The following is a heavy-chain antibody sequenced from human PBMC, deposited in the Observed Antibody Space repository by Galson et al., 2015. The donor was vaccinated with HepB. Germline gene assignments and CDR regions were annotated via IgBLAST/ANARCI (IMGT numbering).Heavy chain of an antibody. Sequence: LRFPGRASGLIFSDSSTHWARKAPGKGLEWVSSITGNRESTHYADSVQGRFTISRDNADNLGYVEMNGLRAEDTAVYYCVKDLGRVRHVRGYWGQGTLVTVSS. CDR3: VKDLGRVRHVRGY. J-gene: IGHJ4*02. CDR1: GLIFSDSS. CDR2: ITGNREST. D-gene: IGHD6-6*01. V-gene: IGHV3-21*06.